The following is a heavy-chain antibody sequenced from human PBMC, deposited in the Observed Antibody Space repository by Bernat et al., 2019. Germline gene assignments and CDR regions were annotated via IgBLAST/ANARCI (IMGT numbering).Heavy chain of an antibody. CDR2: ISGSGGST. CDR3: AKGGHSSGWYWVY. Sequence: EVQLLESGGGLVQPGGSLRLSCAASGFTFSSYAMSWVRQAPGKGLEWVSAISGSGGSTYYADSVKGRFTISRDNSKNTLYLQMNSLRAEETAVYYCAKGGHSSGWYWVYWGQGTLVTVSS. D-gene: IGHD6-19*01. J-gene: IGHJ4*02. CDR1: GFTFSSYA. V-gene: IGHV3-23*01.